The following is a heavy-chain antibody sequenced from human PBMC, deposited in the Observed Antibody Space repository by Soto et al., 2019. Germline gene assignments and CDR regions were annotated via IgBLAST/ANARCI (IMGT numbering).Heavy chain of an antibody. CDR3: AREGVSDCSSTSCLKWFDP. V-gene: IGHV3-7*03. J-gene: IGHJ5*02. Sequence: EVQLVESGGGLVQPGGSLRLSCAASGFTFSRNWMSWVRQAPGKGLEWVADINQDGSEKYYVDSVKGRFTISRDNAKDSVYMKMNSLRGEDTAVYYCAREGVSDCSSTSCLKWFDPWGQGTLVTVSS. CDR2: INQDGSEK. CDR1: GFTFSRNW. D-gene: IGHD2-2*01.